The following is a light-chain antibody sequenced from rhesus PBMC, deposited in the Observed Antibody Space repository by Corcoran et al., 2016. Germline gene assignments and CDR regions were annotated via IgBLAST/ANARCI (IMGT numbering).Light chain of an antibody. CDR2: GAS. Sequence: EIVMTQSPATLSLSPGERATLSCRASQSVSSYVAWYQQKPEPAPRLLIYGASSRATGLPDRVRGSGSGTDFTIIISSLEPEDVGVYYCQQYNNWRTFGQGTKVEIE. V-gene: IGKV3S9*01. J-gene: IGKJ1*01. CDR1: QSVSSY. CDR3: QQYNNWRT.